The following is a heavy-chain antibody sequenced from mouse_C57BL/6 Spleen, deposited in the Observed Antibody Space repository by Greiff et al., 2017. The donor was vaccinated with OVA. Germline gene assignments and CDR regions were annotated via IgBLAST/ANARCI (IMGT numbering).Heavy chain of an antibody. CDR2: IDPSDSET. Sequence: QVQLQQPGAELVRPGSSVKLSCKASGYTFTSYWMHWVKQRPIHGLEWIGNIDPSDSETHYNQKFKDKATFTVDKSSSTAYMQLSSLTSEDSAVYYCARGFGSSYWYFDVWGTGTTVTVSS. CDR1: GYTFTSYW. D-gene: IGHD1-1*01. CDR3: ARGFGSSYWYFDV. V-gene: IGHV1-52*01. J-gene: IGHJ1*03.